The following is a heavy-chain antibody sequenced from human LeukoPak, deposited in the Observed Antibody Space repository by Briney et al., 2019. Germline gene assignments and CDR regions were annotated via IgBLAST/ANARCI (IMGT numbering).Heavy chain of an antibody. CDR3: TRDLRSGRVTYGQDS. CDR1: GYTFTGYY. D-gene: IGHD3-10*01. Sequence: ASVKVSCEASGYTFTGYYMHWVRQAPGQGLEWMGWIILKSGATNYAQKFRDRVTVSRDTSTVYLDLSSLTSDDTAVYYCTRDLRSGRVTYGQDSWGQGTLVTVSS. J-gene: IGHJ4*02. V-gene: IGHV1-2*02. CDR2: IILKSGAT.